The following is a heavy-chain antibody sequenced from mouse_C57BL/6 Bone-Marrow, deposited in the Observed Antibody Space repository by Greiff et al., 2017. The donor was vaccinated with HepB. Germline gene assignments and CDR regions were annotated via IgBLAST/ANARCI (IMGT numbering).Heavy chain of an antibody. D-gene: IGHD4-1*01. CDR2: IRNKANGYTT. V-gene: IGHV7-3*01. Sequence: EVKLMESGGGLVQPGGSLSLSCAASGFTFTDYYMSWVRQPPGKALEWLGFIRNKANGYTTEYSASVKGRFTISRDNSQSILYLQMNALRAEDSAIYYCARMGIYFDYWGQGTTLTVSS. CDR1: GFTFTDYY. CDR3: ARMGIYFDY. J-gene: IGHJ2*01.